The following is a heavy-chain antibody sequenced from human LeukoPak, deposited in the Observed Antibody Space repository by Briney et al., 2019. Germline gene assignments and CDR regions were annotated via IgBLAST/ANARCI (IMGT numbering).Heavy chain of an antibody. CDR3: ARDQYYYDSSGYYGY. CDR1: GYTFTSYG. CDR2: ISAYNGNT. D-gene: IGHD3-22*01. Sequence: GASVKVSCKASGYTFTSYGISWVRQAPGQGLEWMGWISAYNGNTNYAQKLQGRVTMTTDTSTSTAYMELRSLRSDDTAVYYCARDQYYYDSSGYYGYWGQGTLVTVSS. V-gene: IGHV1-18*01. J-gene: IGHJ4*02.